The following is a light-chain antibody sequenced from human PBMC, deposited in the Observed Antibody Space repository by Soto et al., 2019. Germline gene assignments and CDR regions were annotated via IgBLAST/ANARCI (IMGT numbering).Light chain of an antibody. Sequence: QSALTQPPSASGSPGQSVTISCTGTSSDVGGYSYVSWYQQHPGKAPKLSIYEVTKRPSGVPDRFSGSKSGNTASLTVSGLQADDEADYYCSSYAGSNKVLFGGGTKLTVL. CDR1: SSDVGGYSY. CDR2: EVT. V-gene: IGLV2-8*01. CDR3: SSYAGSNKVL. J-gene: IGLJ2*01.